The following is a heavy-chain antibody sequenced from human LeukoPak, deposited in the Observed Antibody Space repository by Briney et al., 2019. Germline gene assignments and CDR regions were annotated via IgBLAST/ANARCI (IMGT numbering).Heavy chain of an antibody. Sequence: GGSLRLFCAASGFTFSSYWMSWVRQAPGKGLEWVANIKQDGSDKYYVDSVKGRFTISRDNAKKSLYLQMNSLRAEDTAVYYCARGLQEDGYSYCYFDYWGQGTLVTVSS. CDR3: ARGLQEDGYSYCYFDY. J-gene: IGHJ4*02. V-gene: IGHV3-7*01. CDR2: IKQDGSDK. D-gene: IGHD5-24*01. CDR1: GFTFSSYW.